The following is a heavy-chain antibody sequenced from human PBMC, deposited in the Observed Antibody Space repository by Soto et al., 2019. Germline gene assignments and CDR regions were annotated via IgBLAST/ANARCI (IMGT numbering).Heavy chain of an antibody. CDR2: INHSGST. CDR3: ARLGLTGYYFLWYGMDV. Sequence: PSETLSLTCAVYGGSFSGYYWSWIRQPPVKGLEWIGEINHSGSTKYNPSLKSRVTISVDTSKNQFSLKLSSVTAADTAVYYCARLGLTGYYFLWYGMDVLGQGNTVTVSS. V-gene: IGHV4-34*01. D-gene: IGHD3-9*01. CDR1: GGSFSGYY. J-gene: IGHJ6*02.